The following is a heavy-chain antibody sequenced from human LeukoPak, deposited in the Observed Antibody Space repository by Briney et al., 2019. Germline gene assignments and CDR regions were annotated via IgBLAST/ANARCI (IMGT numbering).Heavy chain of an antibody. J-gene: IGHJ4*02. CDR2: IYHSGGT. CDR1: GGSISSSNW. V-gene: IGHV4-4*02. CDR3: ASTTLYYYDSSSYYAGFDY. D-gene: IGHD3-22*01. Sequence: SETLSLTCAVSGGSISSSNWWSWVRQPPGKGLEWIGEIYHSGGTNYNPSLKSRVTISVDTSKNQFSLKLSSVTAADTAVYYCASTTLYYYDSSSYYAGFDYWGQGTLVTVSS.